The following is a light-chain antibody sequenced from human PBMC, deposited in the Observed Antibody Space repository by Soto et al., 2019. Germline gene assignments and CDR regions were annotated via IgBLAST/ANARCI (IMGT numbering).Light chain of an antibody. V-gene: IGKV4-1*01. CDR1: QIVLYSSNNKNY. J-gene: IGKJ2*01. Sequence: DIVMTQSPDSLSVSLGERATINCNCRQIVLYSSNNKNYLAWYQQKPGQPPKLLIYWASTRESGVPDRFTGSGSGTDFTLTISSLQAEDVAVYYCQQYYGTPPTFGQGTKVDI. CDR3: QQYYGTPPT. CDR2: WAS.